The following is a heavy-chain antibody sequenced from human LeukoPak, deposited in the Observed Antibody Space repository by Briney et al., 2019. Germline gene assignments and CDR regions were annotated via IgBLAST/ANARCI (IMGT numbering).Heavy chain of an antibody. Sequence: GGSLRLSCAASGVTVGSNYIIWVRQAPGKGLEWVSRIYSGGATYYADSVKGRFTISRDSSKNTLFLQMNSLRAEDTAVYYCARDPPAVKSGTYGWGQGTLVTVSS. J-gene: IGHJ4*02. D-gene: IGHD4-11*01. V-gene: IGHV3-66*01. CDR3: ARDPPAVKSGTYG. CDR2: IYSGGAT. CDR1: GVTVGSNY.